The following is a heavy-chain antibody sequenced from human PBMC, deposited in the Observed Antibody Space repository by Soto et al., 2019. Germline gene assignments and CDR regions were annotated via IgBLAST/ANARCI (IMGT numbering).Heavy chain of an antibody. CDR2: IVVGGGNT. D-gene: IGHD3-22*01. CDR1: GCNFRTTA. J-gene: IGHJ4*02. CDR3: SADPYSCDHSNYYSFDQ. Sequence: SVKVSCQASGCNFRTTAVQWVRQARGQRLEWIGWIVVGGGNTNYAQNFQERVTITRDMSTSTAYVDVSSLRSEDTAVYYCSADPYSCDHSNYYSFDQWGQGTLVTVSS. V-gene: IGHV1-58*01.